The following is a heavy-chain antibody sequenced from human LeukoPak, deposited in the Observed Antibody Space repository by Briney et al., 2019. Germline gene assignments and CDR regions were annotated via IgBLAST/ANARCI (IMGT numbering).Heavy chain of an antibody. Sequence: PGGSLRLSCAASGLTFSSHWMHWVRQAPGKGLVWVSRITNDGSSTTYADSVKGRFTISRDKSKSTLYLQMNSLRAEDTGVYYCARGGDYNFWSGYSYGMDVWGQGTTVSVSS. CDR3: ARGGDYNFWSGYSYGMDV. CDR2: ITNDGSST. D-gene: IGHD3-3*01. V-gene: IGHV3-74*01. J-gene: IGHJ6*02. CDR1: GLTFSSHW.